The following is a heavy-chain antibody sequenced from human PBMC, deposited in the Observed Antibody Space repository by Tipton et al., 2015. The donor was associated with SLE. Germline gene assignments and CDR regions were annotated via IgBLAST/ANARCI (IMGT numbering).Heavy chain of an antibody. J-gene: IGHJ4*02. CDR3: TRGLRFTMVQGVEY. CDR2: ISAYNGNT. D-gene: IGHD3-10*01. V-gene: IGHV1-18*01. Sequence: QSGPEVKKPGASVKVSCKTSGYSFSTYGMAWVRLAPGQGLEWMGWISAYNGNTDYAQKFQGRVTMTRNTSTTTAYMELSSLASEDTAVYYCTRGLRFTMVQGVEYWGQGTLVTVSS. CDR1: GYSFSTYG.